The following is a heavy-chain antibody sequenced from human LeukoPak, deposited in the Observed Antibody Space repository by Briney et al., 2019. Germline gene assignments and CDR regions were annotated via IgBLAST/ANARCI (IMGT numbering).Heavy chain of an antibody. CDR3: TAHNWNDLDPFDY. Sequence: GGSLRLSCAASGFTFSNAWMSWVRQAPGKGLEWVGRIKSKTDGGTTDYAATVKGRFTISTHDSKNTLYLQMNSLKTEDTAVYYCTAHNWNDLDPFDYWGQGTLVTVSS. D-gene: IGHD1-1*01. CDR2: IKSKTDGGTT. V-gene: IGHV3-15*01. J-gene: IGHJ4*02. CDR1: GFTFSNAW.